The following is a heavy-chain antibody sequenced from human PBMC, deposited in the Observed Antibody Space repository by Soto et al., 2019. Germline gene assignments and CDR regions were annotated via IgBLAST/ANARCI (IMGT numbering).Heavy chain of an antibody. D-gene: IGHD3-10*01. CDR2: IYSSGTT. Sequence: HVQLRESGPGLVKPSETLSLTCTVSGGSIGSYYWNWVRQSPGKGLEWIGNIYSSGTTNYNPSLQSRVSVSVDTSKNQFSLKLSSVSAADTAVYYCAGFTYYYGSGAYSYYGMDVWGQGTTVTVSS. CDR1: GGSIGSYY. CDR3: AGFTYYYGSGAYSYYGMDV. J-gene: IGHJ6*02. V-gene: IGHV4-59*01.